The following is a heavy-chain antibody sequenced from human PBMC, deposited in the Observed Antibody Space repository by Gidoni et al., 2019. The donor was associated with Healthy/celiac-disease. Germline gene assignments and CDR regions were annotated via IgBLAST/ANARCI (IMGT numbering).Heavy chain of an antibody. CDR1: GFTFSSYE. CDR3: ARVGATVSVAFDI. D-gene: IGHD1-26*01. CDR2: ISSSGSTI. J-gene: IGHJ3*02. V-gene: IGHV3-48*03. Sequence: EVQLLASGGGLVQPGGSRRISLESSGFTFSSYEMNWVRQAPGKGLEWVAYISSSGSTIYYADSVKGRFTISRDNAKNSLYLQMNSLRAEDTAVYYCARVGATVSVAFDIWGQGTMVTVSS.